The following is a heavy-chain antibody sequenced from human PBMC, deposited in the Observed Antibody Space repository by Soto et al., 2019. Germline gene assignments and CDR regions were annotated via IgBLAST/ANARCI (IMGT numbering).Heavy chain of an antibody. J-gene: IGHJ6*02. D-gene: IGHD3-3*01. V-gene: IGHV1-69*13. Sequence: ASVKVSCKASGGTFSSYAISWVRQAPGQGLEWMGGIIPIFGTANYAQKFQGRVTITADESTSTAYMELSSLRSEDTAVYYCATSTIFGVVIMPRPFYYGMDVWGQGTTVTVSS. CDR2: IIPIFGTA. CDR1: GGTFSSYA. CDR3: ATSTIFGVVIMPRPFYYGMDV.